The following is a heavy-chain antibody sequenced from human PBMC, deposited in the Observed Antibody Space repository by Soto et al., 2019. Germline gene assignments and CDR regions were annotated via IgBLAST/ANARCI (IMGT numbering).Heavy chain of an antibody. CDR2: IGTAGDT. D-gene: IGHD6-13*01. V-gene: IGHV3-13*04. J-gene: IGHJ6*02. Sequence: PGGSLRLSCAASGFTFSSYDMHWVRQATGKGLEWVSAIGTAGDTYYPGSVKGRFTISRENAKNSLYLQMNSLRAGDTAVYYCARVSSSSWSDDYGMDVWGQGTTVTVSS. CDR1: GFTFSSYD. CDR3: ARVSSSSWSDDYGMDV.